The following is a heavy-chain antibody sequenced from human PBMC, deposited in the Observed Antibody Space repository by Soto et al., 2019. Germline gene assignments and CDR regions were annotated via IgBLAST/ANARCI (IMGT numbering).Heavy chain of an antibody. CDR2: IYYSGST. J-gene: IGHJ4*02. CDR1: GGSISSSSYY. Sequence: QLQLQESGPGLVKPSETLSLTCTVSGGSISSSSYYWGWIRQPPGKGLEWIGSIYYSGSTYYNPSLKSRVTISVDTSKNQFSLKLSSVTVADTAVYYCARSISQQLVDYWGQGTLVTVSS. CDR3: ARSISQQLVDY. D-gene: IGHD6-13*01. V-gene: IGHV4-39*01.